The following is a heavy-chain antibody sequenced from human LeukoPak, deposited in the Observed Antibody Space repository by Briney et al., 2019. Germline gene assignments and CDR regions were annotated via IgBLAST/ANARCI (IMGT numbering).Heavy chain of an antibody. J-gene: IGHJ4*02. D-gene: IGHD6-13*01. CDR1: GNTFTSYY. Sequence: GASVKVSCKASGNTFTSYYLHWVRQAPGQGLEWMRIINPSSGTTTYAQKFQGRITMTRDTSTSTVYMELSSLRSEDTAVYYCVTITAVGKKLNWGQGTLVTVSS. CDR2: INPSSGTT. V-gene: IGHV1-46*01. CDR3: VTITAVGKKLN.